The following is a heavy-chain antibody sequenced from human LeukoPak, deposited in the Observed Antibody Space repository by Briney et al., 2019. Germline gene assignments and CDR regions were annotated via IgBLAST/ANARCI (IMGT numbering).Heavy chain of an antibody. D-gene: IGHD5-12*01. V-gene: IGHV3-49*04. CDR3: TSRRVDIVATIEYYFDY. Sequence: GGSLRLSCTASGFTFGDYAMIWVRQAPGKGLEWVGFIRSKAYGGTTEYAASVKGRFTISRDDSKSIAYLQMNSLKTEDTAVYYCTSRRVDIVATIEYYFDYWGQGTLVTVSS. CDR2: IRSKAYGGTT. CDR1: GFTFGDYA. J-gene: IGHJ4*02.